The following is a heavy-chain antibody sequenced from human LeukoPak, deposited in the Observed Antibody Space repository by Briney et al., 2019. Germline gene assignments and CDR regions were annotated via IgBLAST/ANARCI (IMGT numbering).Heavy chain of an antibody. J-gene: IGHJ2*01. CDR2: IYHSGST. CDR3: ARVGDFWSLGYFDL. V-gene: IGHV4-38-2*01. D-gene: IGHD3-3*01. Sequence: PSETLSLTCAVSGYSISSGYYWGWIRPPPGKGLEWIGSIYHSGSTYYNPSLKSRVTISVDTSKNQFSLKLSSVTAADTAVYYCARVGDFWSLGYFDLWGRGTLVTVSS. CDR1: GYSISSGYY.